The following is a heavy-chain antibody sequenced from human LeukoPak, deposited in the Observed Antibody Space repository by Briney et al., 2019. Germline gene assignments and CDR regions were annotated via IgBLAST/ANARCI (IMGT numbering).Heavy chain of an antibody. CDR2: INLDGSEK. CDR3: ARDDYGPVAY. Sequence: GGSLRLSCAASGFTFRNYWMSWVRQAPGKGLEWVANINLDGSEKYYVDSVKGRFTISRDNAKNLLYLQMNSLTAEDTAVYYCARDDYGPVAYGGQGTLVTVSS. CDR1: GFTFRNYW. J-gene: IGHJ4*02. V-gene: IGHV3-7*01. D-gene: IGHD4/OR15-4a*01.